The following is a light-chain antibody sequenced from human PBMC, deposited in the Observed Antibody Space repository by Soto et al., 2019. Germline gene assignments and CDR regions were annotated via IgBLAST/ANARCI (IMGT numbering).Light chain of an antibody. V-gene: IGKV1-8*01. CDR1: QGISSY. Sequence: AIRMTQSPSSFSASTGDRVTITCRASQGISSYLAWYQQKPGKAPKLLIYAASTLQSGVPSRFRGSGSGTDFTLTISCLQYEDFATYYCQQYYSYPWTFGQGTKVDIK. CDR3: QQYYSYPWT. CDR2: AAS. J-gene: IGKJ1*01.